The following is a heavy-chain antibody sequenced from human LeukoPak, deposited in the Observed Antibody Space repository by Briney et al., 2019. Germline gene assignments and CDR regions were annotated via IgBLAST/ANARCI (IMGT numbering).Heavy chain of an antibody. CDR3: ARATKWSYRGAFYI. V-gene: IGHV3-33*01. J-gene: IGHJ3*02. Sequence: PGGSLRLSCAASGVTFRSFGMHWVRQTPAKGLEWVAVIWYDGSNKYYADSVKGRFTISRDNSKNTLYLQMNSLRAEDTAVYYCARATKWSYRGAFYICGQGTMVTVSS. D-gene: IGHD1-26*01. CDR2: IWYDGSNK. CDR1: GVTFRSFG.